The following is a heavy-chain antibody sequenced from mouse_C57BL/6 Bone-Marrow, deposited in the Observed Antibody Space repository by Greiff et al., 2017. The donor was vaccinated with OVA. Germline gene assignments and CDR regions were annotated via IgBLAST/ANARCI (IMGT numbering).Heavy chain of an antibody. D-gene: IGHD2-3*01. CDR1: GFTFSSYA. J-gene: IGHJ4*01. CDR2: ISDGGSYT. CDR3: ARDQDGYYVEYAMDY. Sequence: DVMLVESGGGLVKPGGSLKLSCAASGFTFSSYAMSWVRQTPEKRLEWVATISDGGSYTYYPDNVKGRFTISRDNAKNNLYLQMSHLKSEDTAMYYCARDQDGYYVEYAMDYWGQGTSVTVSS. V-gene: IGHV5-4*01.